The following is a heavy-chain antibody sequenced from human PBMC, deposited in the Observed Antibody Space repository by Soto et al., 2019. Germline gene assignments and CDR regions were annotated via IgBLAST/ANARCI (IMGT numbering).Heavy chain of an antibody. CDR2: ISAYNGNT. V-gene: IGHV1-18*01. CDR1: GYTFTSYG. Sequence: GASVKVSCKASGYTFTSYGISWVRQAPGQGLEWMGWISAYNGNTNYAQKLQGRVTMTTDTSTCTAYMELRSLRSDDTAVYYWARGGLRFLEWLLQPRSHYYYYYMDVWGKGTTVTVSS. D-gene: IGHD3-3*01. J-gene: IGHJ6*03. CDR3: ARGGLRFLEWLLQPRSHYYYYYMDV.